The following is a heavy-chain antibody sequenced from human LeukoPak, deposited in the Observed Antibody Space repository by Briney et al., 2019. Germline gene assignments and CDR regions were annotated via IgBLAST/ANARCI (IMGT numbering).Heavy chain of an antibody. CDR1: GFNISKTY. J-gene: IGHJ4*02. V-gene: IGHV3-7*01. D-gene: IGHD6-13*01. CDR3: ARGGAAAARKRGIDY. Sequence: GGSLRLSCAASGFNISKTYLMWARQAPGKGLEWVASISENGRAKPYVASVRGRFTISRDNTKNSLYLQMNSLRVEDTAVYYCARGGAAAARKRGIDYWGQGTLATVSS. CDR2: ISENGRAK.